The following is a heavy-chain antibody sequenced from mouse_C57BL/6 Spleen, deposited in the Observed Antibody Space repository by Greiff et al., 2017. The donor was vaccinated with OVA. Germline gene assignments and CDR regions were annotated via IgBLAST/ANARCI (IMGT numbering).Heavy chain of an antibody. J-gene: IGHJ4*01. CDR3: ARGNGSSSNYYAMDY. CDR2: INPNYGTT. V-gene: IGHV1-39*01. CDR1: GYSFTDYN. Sequence: VQLKQSGPELVKPGASVKISCKASGYSFTDYNMNWVKQSNGKSLEWIGVINPNYGTTSYNQKFKGKATLTVDQSSSTAYMQLNSLTSEDSAVYYCARGNGSSSNYYAMDYWGQGTSVTVSS. D-gene: IGHD1-1*01.